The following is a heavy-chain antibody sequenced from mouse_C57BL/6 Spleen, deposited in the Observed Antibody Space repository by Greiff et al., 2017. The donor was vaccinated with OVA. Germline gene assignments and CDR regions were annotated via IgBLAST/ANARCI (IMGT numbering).Heavy chain of an antibody. CDR1: GYSFTTYP. Sequence: VQLKQSGAELVKPGASVKMSCKASGYSFTTYPIEWMKQNHGKSLEWIGNFHPYNDDTKYNEKFKGKATLTVEKSSSTVYLELSRLTSDDSAVYYCAIHYYGSFYAMDYWGQGTSVTVSS. D-gene: IGHD1-1*01. V-gene: IGHV1-47*01. CDR2: FHPYNDDT. CDR3: AIHYYGSFYAMDY. J-gene: IGHJ4*01.